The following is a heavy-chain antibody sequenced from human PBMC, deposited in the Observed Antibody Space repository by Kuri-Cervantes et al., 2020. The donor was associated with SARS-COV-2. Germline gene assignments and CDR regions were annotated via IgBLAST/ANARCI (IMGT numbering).Heavy chain of an antibody. CDR2: TRNKANSYTT. CDR3: ASAGAGLFDY. CDR1: GFTFSDHY. D-gene: IGHD6-19*01. V-gene: IGHV3-72*01. J-gene: IGHJ4*02. Sequence: SCAASGFTFSDHYMDWVRQAPGEGLEWVGRTRNKANSYTTKYAASVKGRFTISRDDSKNSLYLQMNSLKTEDTAVYYCASAGAGLFDYWGQGTLVTVSS.